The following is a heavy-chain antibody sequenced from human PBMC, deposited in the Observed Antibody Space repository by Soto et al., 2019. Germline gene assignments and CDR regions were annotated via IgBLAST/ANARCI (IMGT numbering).Heavy chain of an antibody. D-gene: IGHD3-9*01. Sequence: QVHLVQSGAEEKKAGSSVKVSCKASGDTLTNHAVSWVRQAPGQGLEWMGGITPIYDTTNIAQKFHGRLTFSADESSGTVYMELQSLTSGDTAVYCCAQGNAVMGHYDMSLWCQGNTVIVSS. V-gene: IGHV1-69*12. CDR2: ITPIYDTT. J-gene: IGHJ6*02. CDR3: AQGNAVMGHYDMSL. CDR1: GDTLTNHA.